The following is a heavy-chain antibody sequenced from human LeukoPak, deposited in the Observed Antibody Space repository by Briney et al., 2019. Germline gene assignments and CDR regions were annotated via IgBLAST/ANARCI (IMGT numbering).Heavy chain of an antibody. D-gene: IGHD3-22*01. CDR3: ASDSISMNAFDA. J-gene: IGHJ3*01. CDR1: GGSFTTHY. V-gene: IGHV4-59*11. CDR2: ISYIGST. Sequence: SETLSLTCTVSGGSFTTHYWSWIRQPPGKGLEWIGYISYIGSTNYNPSLKSRVIISIDTSKNEVSLMLTSVTAADTAVYYCASDSISMNAFDAWGQGTMVTVSS.